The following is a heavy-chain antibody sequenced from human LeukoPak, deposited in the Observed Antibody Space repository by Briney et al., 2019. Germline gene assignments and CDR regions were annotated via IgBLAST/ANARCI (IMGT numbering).Heavy chain of an antibody. D-gene: IGHD5-12*01. CDR3: ARVGVATTDY. J-gene: IGHJ4*02. Sequence: GGSLRLSCAASGFTFSSCAMSWVRQAPGKGLEWVSYISSSGSTIFYADSVKGRFTISRDNARNSLYLQMNSLRAEDTAVYYCARVGVATTDYWGQGTLVTVSP. CDR2: ISSSGSTI. V-gene: IGHV3-48*03. CDR1: GFTFSSCA.